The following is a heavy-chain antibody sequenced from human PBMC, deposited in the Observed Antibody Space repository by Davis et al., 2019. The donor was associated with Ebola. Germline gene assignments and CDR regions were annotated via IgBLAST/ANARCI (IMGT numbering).Heavy chain of an antibody. CDR2: INSDGSGI. CDR1: GFTFSNYW. V-gene: IGHV3-74*01. J-gene: IGHJ2*01. CDR3: ARGATVTGYWYFDL. D-gene: IGHD4-17*01. Sequence: GESLKISCAASGFTFSNYWMHWVRQAPGKGLGWVSPINSDGSGISYADSVKGRFTISRDNAKNTLYLQMNSLRADDTAVYYCARGATVTGYWYFDLWGRGTLVTVSS.